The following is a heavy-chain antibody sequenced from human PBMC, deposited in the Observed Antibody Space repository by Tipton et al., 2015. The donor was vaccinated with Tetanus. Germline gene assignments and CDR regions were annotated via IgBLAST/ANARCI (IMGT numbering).Heavy chain of an antibody. Sequence: QLVQSGGEVKKPGESLKISCKGSGYIFTNYWIGWVRQKPGKGLEWMGIIYPGDSDTRYSPSFQGQVTISVDKSINTAYLQWSSLKASDTPVFYCARAHCTDGVCNFDFWGQGALVTVAS. D-gene: IGHD2-8*01. CDR2: IYPGDSDT. CDR1: GYIFTNYW. J-gene: IGHJ4*02. CDR3: ARAHCTDGVCNFDF. V-gene: IGHV5-51*01.